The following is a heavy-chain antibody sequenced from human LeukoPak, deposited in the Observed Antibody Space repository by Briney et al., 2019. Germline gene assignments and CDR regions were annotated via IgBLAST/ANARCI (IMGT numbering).Heavy chain of an antibody. CDR3: ARAGYDFWSGPLNWFDP. V-gene: IGHV4-30-4*07. J-gene: IGHJ5*02. Sequence: SETLSLTCAVSGGSISSGGYSWSWIRQPPGKGLEWIGYIYYSGSTYYNPSLKSRATISVDTSKNQFSLKLSSVTAADTAVYYCARAGYDFWSGPLNWFDPWGQGTLVTVSS. CDR2: IYYSGST. CDR1: GGSISSGGYS. D-gene: IGHD3-3*01.